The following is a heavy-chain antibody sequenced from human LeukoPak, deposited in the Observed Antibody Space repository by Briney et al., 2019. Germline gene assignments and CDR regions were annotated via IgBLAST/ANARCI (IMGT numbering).Heavy chain of an antibody. CDR1: VGTFSSYT. Sequence: SVKVSCKASVGTFSSYTISWVRQAPGQGLEWMGRIIPILGIANYAQKFQGRVTITADKSPSTAYMELSSLRSEDTAVYYCARYQYYYDSSGYPVDYWGQGTLVTVSS. D-gene: IGHD3-22*01. J-gene: IGHJ4*02. V-gene: IGHV1-69*02. CDR2: IIPILGIA. CDR3: ARYQYYYDSSGYPVDY.